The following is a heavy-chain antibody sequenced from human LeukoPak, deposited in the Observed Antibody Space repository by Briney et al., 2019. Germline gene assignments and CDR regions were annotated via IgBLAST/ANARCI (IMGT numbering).Heavy chain of an antibody. CDR3: ARDSPFEWDVFGDSFDI. CDR2: TYYRSKWYN. J-gene: IGHJ3*02. Sequence: SQTLSLTCAISGDSVSSNSAAWNWIRQSPSRGLEWLGRTYYRSKWYNDYAVSVKSRITINPDTSKNQFSLQLNSVTPEDTAVYYCARDSPFEWDVFGDSFDIWGQGTVVTVSS. V-gene: IGHV6-1*01. D-gene: IGHD1-26*01. CDR1: GDSVSSNSAA.